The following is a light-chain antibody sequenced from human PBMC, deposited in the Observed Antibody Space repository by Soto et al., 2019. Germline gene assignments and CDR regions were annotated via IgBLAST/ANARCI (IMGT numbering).Light chain of an antibody. CDR3: CSLVSGATVV. CDR2: EDT. Sequence: QSVLTQPASVSGSPGQSITISCAGTSSNVGGYERVSWYQQQPGKAPQLMIHEDTKRPSGVSNRFSGSKSGNTASLTISGLRPEDEADYYCCSLVSGATVVFGGGTKLTVL. CDR1: SSNVGGYER. J-gene: IGLJ3*02. V-gene: IGLV2-23*01.